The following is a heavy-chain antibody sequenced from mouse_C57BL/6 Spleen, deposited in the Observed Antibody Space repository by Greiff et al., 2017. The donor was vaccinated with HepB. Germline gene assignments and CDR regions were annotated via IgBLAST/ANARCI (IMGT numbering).Heavy chain of an antibody. CDR2: IDPETGGT. Sequence: QVHVKQSGAELVRPGASVTLSCKASGYTFTDYEMHWVKQTPVHGLEWIGAIDPETGGTAYNQKFKGKAILTADKSSSTAYMELRSLTSEDSAVYYCTRVIDYWGQGTTLTVSS. CDR1: GYTFTDYE. CDR3: TRVIDY. J-gene: IGHJ2*01. V-gene: IGHV1-15*01.